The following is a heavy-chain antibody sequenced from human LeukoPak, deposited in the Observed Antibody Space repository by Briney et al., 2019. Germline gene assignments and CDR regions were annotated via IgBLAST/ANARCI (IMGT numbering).Heavy chain of an antibody. CDR2: ISAYNGNT. J-gene: IGHJ4*02. D-gene: IGHD3-10*01. V-gene: IGHV1-18*04. CDR1: GYTFTSYG. CDR3: ARALLWFGEYYFDY. Sequence: ASVKVSCKASGYTFTSYGISWVRQAPGQGLEWMGWISAYNGNTNYAQKLQGRVTMTTDASTSTAYMELRSLRSDDTAVYYCARALLWFGEYYFDYWGQGTLVTVSS.